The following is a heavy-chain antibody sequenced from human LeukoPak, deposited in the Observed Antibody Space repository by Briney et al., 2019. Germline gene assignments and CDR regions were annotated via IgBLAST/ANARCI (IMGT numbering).Heavy chain of an antibody. Sequence: QSGGSLRLSCAASGFTFSSYAMSWVRQAPGKGLEWVSAISGSGGSTYYADSVKGRFTISRDNSKNTLYLQMNSLRAEDTAVYYCAKDHIYDILTGQPYAFDIWGQGTMVTVSS. J-gene: IGHJ3*02. D-gene: IGHD3-9*01. CDR2: ISGSGGST. CDR3: AKDHIYDILTGQPYAFDI. V-gene: IGHV3-23*01. CDR1: GFTFSSYA.